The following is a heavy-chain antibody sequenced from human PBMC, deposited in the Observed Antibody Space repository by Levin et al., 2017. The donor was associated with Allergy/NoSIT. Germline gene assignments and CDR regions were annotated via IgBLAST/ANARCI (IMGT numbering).Heavy chain of an antibody. Sequence: SQTLSLTCAVSGYSISSGYYWGWIRQPPGKGLEWIGSIYHSGSTYYNPSLKSRVTISVDTSKNQFSLKLSSVTAADTAVYYCARVKDCSGGSCYFRYYYYMDVWGKGTTVTVSS. CDR2: IYHSGST. V-gene: IGHV4-38-2*01. D-gene: IGHD2-15*01. CDR3: ARVKDCSGGSCYFRYYYYMDV. J-gene: IGHJ6*03. CDR1: GYSISSGYY.